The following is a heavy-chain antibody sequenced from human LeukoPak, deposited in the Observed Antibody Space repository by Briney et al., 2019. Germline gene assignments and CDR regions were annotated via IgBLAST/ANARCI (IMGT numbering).Heavy chain of an antibody. CDR2: ISSSSSYI. Sequence: GGSLRLSCAASGFTFSSCGMSWVRQAPGKGLEWVSSISSSSSYIYYADSVKGRFTISRDNAKNSLYLQMNSLRAEDTAVYYCARDSYYYDSSGYLPFDYWGQGTLVTVSS. V-gene: IGHV3-21*01. D-gene: IGHD3-22*01. CDR3: ARDSYYYDSSGYLPFDY. CDR1: GFTFSSCG. J-gene: IGHJ4*02.